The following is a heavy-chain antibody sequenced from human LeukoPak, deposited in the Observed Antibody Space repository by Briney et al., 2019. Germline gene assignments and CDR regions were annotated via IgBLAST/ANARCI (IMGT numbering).Heavy chain of an antibody. D-gene: IGHD6-19*01. Sequence: GGSLRLSCAASGFTFSSYAMSWVRQAPGKGLEWVSAISGSGGSTYYADSVKGRFTISRDNSKNTLYLQMSSLRAEDTAVYYCAKEYSSGWFYYYYYMDVWGKGTTVTVSS. V-gene: IGHV3-23*01. CDR3: AKEYSSGWFYYYYYMDV. CDR2: ISGSGGST. CDR1: GFTFSSYA. J-gene: IGHJ6*03.